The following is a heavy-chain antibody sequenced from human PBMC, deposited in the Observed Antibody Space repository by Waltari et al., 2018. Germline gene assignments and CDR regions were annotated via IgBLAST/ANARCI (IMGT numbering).Heavy chain of an antibody. CDR1: GGSFSGYY. Sequence: QVQLQQWGAGLLKPSETLSLTCAVYGGSFSGYYWSWIRQPPGKGLEWIGEINHSGSTNYNPSLKSRVTISVDTSKNQFSLKLSSVTAADTAVYYCARGGGWFGEYWGQGTLVTVSS. V-gene: IGHV4-34*01. CDR3: ARGGGWFGEY. J-gene: IGHJ4*02. D-gene: IGHD3-10*01. CDR2: INHSGST.